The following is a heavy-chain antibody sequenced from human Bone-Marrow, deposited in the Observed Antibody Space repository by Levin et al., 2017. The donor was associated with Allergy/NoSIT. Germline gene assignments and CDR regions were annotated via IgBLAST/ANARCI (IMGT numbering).Heavy chain of an antibody. CDR2: ISGSGGST. CDR1: GFTFSTYA. CDR3: AKDHTVTPRGAVSHFDY. D-gene: IGHD4-17*01. V-gene: IGHV3-23*01. J-gene: IGHJ4*02. Sequence: GGSLRLSCAASGFTFSTYAMSWVRQAPGKGLEWVSAISGSGGSTYYADSVKGRFTISRDNSKNTLYLQMNSLRAEDTGVYYCAKDHTVTPRGAVSHFDYWGQGTLVTVSS.